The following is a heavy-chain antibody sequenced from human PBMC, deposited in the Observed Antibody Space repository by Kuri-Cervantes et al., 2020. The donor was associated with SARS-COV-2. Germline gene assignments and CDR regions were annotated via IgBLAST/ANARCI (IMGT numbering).Heavy chain of an antibody. J-gene: IGHJ4*02. V-gene: IGHV1-69*04. CDR1: GGTFSSYA. Sequence: SVKVSCKASGGTFSSYAISWVRQAPGQGLEWMGRIIPILGTANYAQKFQGRVTITADKSTSTAYMELSSLRSEGTAVYYCAREGSRSSSHPVYYWGQGTLVTVSS. D-gene: IGHD6-6*01. CDR2: IIPILGTA. CDR3: AREGSRSSSHPVYY.